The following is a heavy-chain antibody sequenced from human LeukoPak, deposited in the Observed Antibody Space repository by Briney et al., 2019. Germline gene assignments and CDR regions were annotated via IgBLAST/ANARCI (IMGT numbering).Heavy chain of an antibody. CDR1: GFAFSSYA. CDR3: ARVALAGYAFDI. CDR2: IWYDGSNK. V-gene: IGHV3-33*01. Sequence: AGGSLRLSCAASGFAFSSYAMHWVRQAPGKGLEWVAVIWYDGSNKYYADSVKGRFTISRDNSKNTLFVQMNSLRAEDTAVYYCARVALAGYAFDIWGRGTMVTVSS. D-gene: IGHD6-19*01. J-gene: IGHJ3*02.